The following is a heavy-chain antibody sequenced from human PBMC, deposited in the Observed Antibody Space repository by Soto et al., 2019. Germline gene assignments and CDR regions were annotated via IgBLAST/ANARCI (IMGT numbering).Heavy chain of an antibody. D-gene: IGHD6-13*01. J-gene: IGHJ4*02. CDR2: ITGDGSST. V-gene: IGHV3-74*01. CDR3: ARDWYFSIDY. CDR1: GFSFSTTW. Sequence: EVQLVESGGGLVQPGGSLRLSCAASGFSFSTTWMQWVRQAPGKGLVWVSRITGDGSSTTYAGSVKGRFTIFRDNAKNTLYLQMNSLRVEDTAVYYCARDWYFSIDYWGQGTLVTVSS.